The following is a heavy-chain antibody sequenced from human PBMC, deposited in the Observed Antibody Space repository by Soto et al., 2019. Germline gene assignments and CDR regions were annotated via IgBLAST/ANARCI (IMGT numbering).Heavy chain of an antibody. Sequence: EVQLLESGGGLVQPGGSLRLSCAASGFTFSSYAMSWVRQAPGKGLEWVSAISGSGGSTYYADSVKGRFTISRDNSKNTLYLQMTSLRAEDTAVYYWARRSSGWYFDYWGQGTLVTVSS. V-gene: IGHV3-23*01. CDR3: ARRSSGWYFDY. CDR1: GFTFSSYA. J-gene: IGHJ4*02. CDR2: ISGSGGST. D-gene: IGHD6-19*01.